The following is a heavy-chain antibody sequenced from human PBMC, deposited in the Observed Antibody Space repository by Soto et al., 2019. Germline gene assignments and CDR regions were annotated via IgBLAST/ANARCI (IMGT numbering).Heavy chain of an antibody. Sequence: QVQLQESGPGLVKPSQTLSLTCTVSGGSTSSDNYWSWIRQPPGKGLEWIGHIYYSGNTEYNPSLKSRLATSIDTSKNQFSLKLSSVTAADTAVYFCAREGGESSDGLYYFDSWGQGSLVTVSS. CDR2: IYYSGNT. V-gene: IGHV4-30-4*01. J-gene: IGHJ4*02. CDR3: AREGGESSDGLYYFDS. D-gene: IGHD3-16*01. CDR1: GGSTSSDNY.